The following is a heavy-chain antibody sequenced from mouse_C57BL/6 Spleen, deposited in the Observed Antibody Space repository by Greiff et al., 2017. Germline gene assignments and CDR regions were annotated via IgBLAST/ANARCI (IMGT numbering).Heavy chain of an antibody. CDR1: GYSITSGYY. D-gene: IGHD1-1*01. Sequence: ESGPGLVKPSQSLSLTCSVTGYSITSGYYWNWIRQFPGNKLEWMGYISYDGSNNYNPSLKNRISITRDTSKNQFFLKLNSVTTEDTATYYCARDLGYGRGMDYWGQGTSVTVSS. CDR2: ISYDGSN. J-gene: IGHJ4*01. CDR3: ARDLGYGRGMDY. V-gene: IGHV3-6*01.